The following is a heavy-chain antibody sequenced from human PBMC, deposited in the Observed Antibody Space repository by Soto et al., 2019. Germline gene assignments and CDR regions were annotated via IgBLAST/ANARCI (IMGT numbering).Heavy chain of an antibody. CDR3: TRWGGDTAMVGVADY. Sequence: EVQLVESGGGLVQPGGSLKLSCAASGFTFSGSAMHWVRQASGKGLEWVGRIRSKANSYATAYAASVKGRFTISRDDSKNTAYLQMNSLKTEDTAVSYCTRWGGDTAMVGVADYWGQGTLVTVSS. CDR2: IRSKANSYAT. D-gene: IGHD5-18*01. J-gene: IGHJ4*02. CDR1: GFTFSGSA. V-gene: IGHV3-73*02.